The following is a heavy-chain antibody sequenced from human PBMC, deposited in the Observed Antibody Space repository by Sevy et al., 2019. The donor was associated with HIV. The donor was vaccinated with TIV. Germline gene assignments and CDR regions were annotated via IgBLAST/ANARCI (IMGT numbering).Heavy chain of an antibody. D-gene: IGHD2-15*01. CDR3: ARQGLVAATAVWFDP. V-gene: IGHV4-39*01. J-gene: IGHJ5*02. Sequence: SETLSLTCTVSGGSISSSSYYWGWIRQPPGKGLEWIGSIYYSGSTYYNPSLKSRVTISVDTSKNQFSLKLSSVTAADTAVYYCARQGLVAATAVWFDPWGQGTPVTVSS. CDR1: GGSISSSSYY. CDR2: IYYSGST.